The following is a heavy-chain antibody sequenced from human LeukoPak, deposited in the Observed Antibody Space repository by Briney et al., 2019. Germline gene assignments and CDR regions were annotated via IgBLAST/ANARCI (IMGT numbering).Heavy chain of an antibody. Sequence: GGSLRLSCAASGFTFSSYGMHWVRQAPGKGLEWVAFIRYDGSNKYYADSVKGRFTISRDNSKNTLYLQMGSLRAEDMAVYYCARSTGLGAAAWYGKNWFDPWGQGTLVTVSS. J-gene: IGHJ5*02. V-gene: IGHV3-30*02. D-gene: IGHD6-13*01. CDR2: IRYDGSNK. CDR1: GFTFSSYG. CDR3: ARSTGLGAAAWYGKNWFDP.